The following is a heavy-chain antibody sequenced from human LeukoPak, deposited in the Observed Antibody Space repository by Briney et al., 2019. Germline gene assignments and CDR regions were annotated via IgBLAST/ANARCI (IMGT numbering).Heavy chain of an antibody. J-gene: IGHJ4*02. Sequence: GSLRLSCAASGFTFSDYYMSWIRQPPGKGLEWIGYIYYSGSTNCNPSLKSRVTISVDASKNQFSLNLSSVTAADTAVYYCARFDPQANYFDYWGQGTLVTVSS. CDR1: GFTFSDYY. V-gene: IGHV4-59*01. CDR3: ARFDPQANYFDY. CDR2: IYYSGST.